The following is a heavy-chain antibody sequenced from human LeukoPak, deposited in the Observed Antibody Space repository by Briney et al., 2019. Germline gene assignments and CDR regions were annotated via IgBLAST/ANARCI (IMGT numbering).Heavy chain of an antibody. V-gene: IGHV5-51*01. D-gene: IGHD3-10*01. CDR1: GYSFTSYW. CDR3: ARGGSTMVTPYYFDY. CDR2: IYPGDSDT. J-gene: IGHJ4*02. Sequence: GESLKISCKGSGYSFTSYWIGWVRQMPGKGLEVMGIIYPGDSDTRYSLSFQGQLTISADKSISTAYLQWSSLKASDTAMYYCARGGSTMVTPYYFDYWGQGTLVTVSS.